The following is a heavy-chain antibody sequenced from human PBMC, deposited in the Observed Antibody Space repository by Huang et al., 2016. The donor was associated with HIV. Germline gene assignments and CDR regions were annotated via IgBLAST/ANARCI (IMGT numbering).Heavy chain of an antibody. CDR1: GYSFSSYW. CDR3: ARRFSSSSGYFDY. V-gene: IGHV5-51*01. Sequence: VQLVQSGAEVKKPGESLKISCKGSGYSFSSYWIAWVRPMPGKGLEWMWIILPDDADTTYSPSFEGQVTISADKSVGTAYLQWSSLKASDTAMYYCARRFSSSSGYFDYWGQGSLVTVSS. J-gene: IGHJ4*02. CDR2: ILPDDADT. D-gene: IGHD6-6*01.